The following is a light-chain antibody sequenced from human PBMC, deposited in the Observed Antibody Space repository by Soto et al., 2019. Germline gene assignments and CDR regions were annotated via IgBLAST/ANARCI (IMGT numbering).Light chain of an antibody. J-gene: IGLJ1*01. CDR3: TSYTSSSTNYV. Sequence: QSVLTQPASVSGSPGQSITISCTGTSSDIGGYNYVSWYQQHPGKAPKLMIYEVSNRPSGVSNRFSGSKSGNTASLTISGLHAEDEADYYCTSYTSSSTNYVFGTGTKVTVL. CDR2: EVS. CDR1: SSDIGGYNY. V-gene: IGLV2-14*01.